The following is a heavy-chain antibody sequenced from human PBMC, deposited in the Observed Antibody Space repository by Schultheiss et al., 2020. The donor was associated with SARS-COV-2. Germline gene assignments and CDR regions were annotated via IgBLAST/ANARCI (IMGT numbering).Heavy chain of an antibody. CDR2: IYYSGST. Sequence: SQTLSLTCTVSGGSISSYYWSWIRQPPGKGLEWIGYIYYSGSTYYNPSLKSRVTISVDTSKNQFSLKLSSVTAADTAVYCCANLPRPGYWGQGTLVTVSS. CDR1: GGSISSYY. CDR3: ANLPRPGY. J-gene: IGHJ4*02. V-gene: IGHV4-59*08.